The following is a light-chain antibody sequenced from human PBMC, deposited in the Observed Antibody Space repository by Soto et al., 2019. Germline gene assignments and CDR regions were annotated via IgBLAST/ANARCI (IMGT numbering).Light chain of an antibody. Sequence: DIQMTQSPSSLSASIGDRVTITCRANQSINNLLNWYQHRPGQAPQLLIYVASSLQSGVPSRFSGSGSGTDFTLTISSLQPEDFATYFCQQTFNTPRTFGQGTKLEIK. CDR3: QQTFNTPRT. CDR1: QSINNL. CDR2: VAS. V-gene: IGKV1-39*01. J-gene: IGKJ2*01.